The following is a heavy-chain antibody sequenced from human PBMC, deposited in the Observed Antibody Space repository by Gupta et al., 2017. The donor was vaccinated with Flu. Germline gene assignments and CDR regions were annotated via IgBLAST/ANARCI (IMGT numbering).Heavy chain of an antibody. CDR3: ARDLYCTNGVCYTGGNPFDY. Sequence: QVQLVESGGGLVKPGGSLRLSCAASGFTFSDYYMSWIRQAPGKGLEWVSYISSSSSYTNYADSVKGRFTISRDNAKNSLYLQMNSLRAEETAVYYCARDLYCTNGVCYTGGNPFDYWGQGTLVTVSS. V-gene: IGHV3-11*05. J-gene: IGHJ4*02. CDR1: GFTFSDYY. CDR2: ISSSSSYT. D-gene: IGHD2-8*01.